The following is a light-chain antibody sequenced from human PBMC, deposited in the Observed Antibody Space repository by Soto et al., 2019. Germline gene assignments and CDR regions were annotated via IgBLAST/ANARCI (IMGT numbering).Light chain of an antibody. V-gene: IGKV3-15*01. CDR2: STS. CDR1: QSVSSL. CDR3: QQYHYWPYT. Sequence: VLTQSPATLSVSPGERVTLSCRASQSVSSLLAWYQQKPGQAPRLLIYSTSTRATGIPARFSGSGSGIEFTLTISSLQSEDFAIYYCQQYHYWPYTFGQGTKLEIK. J-gene: IGKJ2*01.